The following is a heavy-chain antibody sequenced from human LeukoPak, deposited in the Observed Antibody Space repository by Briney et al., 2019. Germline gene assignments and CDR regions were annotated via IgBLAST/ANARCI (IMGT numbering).Heavy chain of an antibody. D-gene: IGHD1-26*01. Sequence: KVSCKASGYTFTSYWIGWVRQMPGKGLEWMGIIYPGDSDTRYSPSFQGQVTISADKSISTAYLQWSSLKASDTAMYYCARHASIVGATEAFDIWGQGTMVTVSS. J-gene: IGHJ3*02. V-gene: IGHV5-51*01. CDR3: ARHASIVGATEAFDI. CDR2: IYPGDSDT. CDR1: GYTFTSYW.